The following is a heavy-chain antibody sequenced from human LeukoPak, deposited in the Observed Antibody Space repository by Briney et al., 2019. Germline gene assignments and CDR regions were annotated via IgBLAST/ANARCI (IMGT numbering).Heavy chain of an antibody. CDR3: ARHYPPDYTFDC. V-gene: IGHV4-59*08. Sequence: PSETLSLTCTVSGASISSCYWGWIRQPPGKGLEWIGYIDYNGSPNYNPSLKSRVTISVDTSKNQFSLKLSSVTAADTAVYFCARHYPPDYTFDCWGRGTLVTVSS. CDR2: IDYNGSP. J-gene: IGHJ4*02. CDR1: GASISSCY. D-gene: IGHD4-11*01.